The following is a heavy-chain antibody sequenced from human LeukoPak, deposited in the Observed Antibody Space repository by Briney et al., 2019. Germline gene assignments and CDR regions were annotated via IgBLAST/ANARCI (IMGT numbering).Heavy chain of an antibody. CDR2: INPSGGST. CDR3: AREAGSGWYVY. Sequence: ASVKVSCKASGYAFTSYYMHWVRQAPGQGLEWMGIINPSGGSTSYAQKFQGRVTMTRDTSTSTVYMELSSLKSEDTAVYYCAREAGSGWYVYWGQGTLVTVSS. D-gene: IGHD6-19*01. CDR1: GYAFTSYY. J-gene: IGHJ4*02. V-gene: IGHV1-46*01.